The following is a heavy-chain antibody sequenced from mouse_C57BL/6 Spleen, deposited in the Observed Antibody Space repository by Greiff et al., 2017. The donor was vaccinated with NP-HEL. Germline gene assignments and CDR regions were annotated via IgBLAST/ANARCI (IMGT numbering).Heavy chain of an antibody. CDR2: ISSGSSTI. Sequence: EVKLMESGGGLVKPGGSLKLSCAASGFTFSDYGMHWVRQAPEKGLEWVAYISSGSSTIYYADTVKGRFTISRDNAKNTLFLQMTSLRSEDTAMYYCARRLYDYDWFAYWGQGTLVTVSA. J-gene: IGHJ3*01. D-gene: IGHD2-4*01. V-gene: IGHV5-17*01. CDR1: GFTFSDYG. CDR3: ARRLYDYDWFAY.